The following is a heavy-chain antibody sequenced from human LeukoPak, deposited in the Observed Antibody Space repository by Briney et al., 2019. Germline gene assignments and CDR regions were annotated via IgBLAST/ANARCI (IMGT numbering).Heavy chain of an antibody. V-gene: IGHV1-18*01. CDR2: ISAYSDNT. Sequence: GASVKVSCKASGYTFSKYGISWVRQAPGQGLEWMGWISAYSDNTKYARKLQGRVTLTIDTSTSTAYMELRSLRSDDTAVYYCSRDGTFYSGIYSYFFDYWGQGTLVTVSS. D-gene: IGHD1-26*01. CDR3: SRDGTFYSGIYSYFFDY. CDR1: GYTFSKYG. J-gene: IGHJ4*02.